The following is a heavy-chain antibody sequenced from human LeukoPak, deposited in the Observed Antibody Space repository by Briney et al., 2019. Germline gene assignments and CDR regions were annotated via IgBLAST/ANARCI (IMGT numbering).Heavy chain of an antibody. J-gene: IGHJ6*02. CDR1: GGSISSYY. CDR3: ARALPPFIAAAGTIPSYYGMDV. CDR2: IYYSGST. V-gene: IGHV4-59*01. D-gene: IGHD6-13*01. Sequence: PSETLSLTCTVSGGSISSYYWSWIRQPPGKGLEWIGYIYYSGSTNYNPSLKSRVTISVDTPKNQFSLKLSSVTAADTAVYYCARALPPFIAAAGTIPSYYGMDVWGQGTTVTVSS.